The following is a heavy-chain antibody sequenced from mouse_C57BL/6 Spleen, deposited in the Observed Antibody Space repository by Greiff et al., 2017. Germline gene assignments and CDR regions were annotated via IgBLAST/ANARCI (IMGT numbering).Heavy chain of an antibody. Sequence: QVQLKQPGAELVRPGTSVKLSCKASGYTFTSYWMHWVKQRPGQGLEWIGVIDPSDSYTNYNQKFKGKATLTVDTSSSTAYMQLSSLTSEDSAVYYCARDYGNYGDYWGQGTLVTVSA. CDR3: ARDYGNYGDY. D-gene: IGHD2-1*01. CDR2: IDPSDSYT. J-gene: IGHJ3*01. V-gene: IGHV1-59*01. CDR1: GYTFTSYW.